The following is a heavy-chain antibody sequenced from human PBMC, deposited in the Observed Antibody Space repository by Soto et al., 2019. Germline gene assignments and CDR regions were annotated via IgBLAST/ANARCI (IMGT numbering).Heavy chain of an antibody. D-gene: IGHD6-19*01. Sequence: PSETLSLTCTVSGGSISGYYWTWIRQPPGKGLEWIGYIFYSGVTNYNPSLKSRVTLSVDTSKNQFSLKLRSVTAADTAVYYCARVGSSGWSPDYWGRGPLVTVSS. J-gene: IGHJ4*02. CDR1: GGSISGYY. CDR3: ARVGSSGWSPDY. CDR2: IFYSGVT. V-gene: IGHV4-59*01.